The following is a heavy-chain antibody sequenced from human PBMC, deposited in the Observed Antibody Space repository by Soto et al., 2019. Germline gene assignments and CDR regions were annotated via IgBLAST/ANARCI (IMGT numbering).Heavy chain of an antibody. CDR2: IYYSGST. D-gene: IGHD3-3*01. V-gene: IGHV4-59*08. Sequence: SETLSLTCTVSGGSISSYYWSWIRQPPGKGLEWIGYIYYSGSTNYNPSLKSRVTISVDTSKNQFSLKLSSVTAADTAVYYCARHRLPARTNYVFWSGYPGPFDYWGQGTLVTVSS. CDR3: ARHRLPARTNYVFWSGYPGPFDY. J-gene: IGHJ4*02. CDR1: GGSISSYY.